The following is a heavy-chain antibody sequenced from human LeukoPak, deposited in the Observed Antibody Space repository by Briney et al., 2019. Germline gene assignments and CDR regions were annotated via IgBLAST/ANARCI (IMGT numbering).Heavy chain of an antibody. D-gene: IGHD2-21*01. CDR1: GFSFGNYA. V-gene: IGHV3-23*01. J-gene: IGHJ5*01. Sequence: GGSLRLSCVASGFSFGNYAMSWVRQAPGKGLQWVSQISGTGGATWYAGFARDRFTISRDNSKKTLYLQMSGLRVEDTAMYYCVKEPRDTYGTNWLVSSGQGTLLIVSS. CDR2: ISGTGGAT. CDR3: VKEPRDTYGTNWLVS.